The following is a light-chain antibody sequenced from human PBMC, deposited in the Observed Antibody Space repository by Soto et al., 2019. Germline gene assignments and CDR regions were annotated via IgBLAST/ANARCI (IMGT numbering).Light chain of an antibody. J-gene: IGKJ4*01. CDR1: QRINNR. CDR3: QQYDNLTLT. V-gene: IGKV1-39*01. CDR2: AVS. Sequence: DIHMPQPPSSLAVSIGDGVTITFRASQRINNRLNWYQHRPGKAPRLLIYAVSTLESGVPSRFSGSASGTDFLLTISSLQPEDIATYYCQQYDNLTLTFGRGTKVDIX.